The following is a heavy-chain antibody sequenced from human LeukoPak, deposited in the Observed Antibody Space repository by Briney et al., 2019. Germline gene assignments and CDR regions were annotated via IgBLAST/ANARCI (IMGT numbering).Heavy chain of an antibody. Sequence: PGGSLRLSCAASGFTFSSYAMSWVRQAPGKGLEWVSAIRGSGRSTYYADSVKGRFTISRDNAKNTLFLQMNILRADDTAVYYCAKDRILYYYDSSGYHYWGQGTLVTVSS. V-gene: IGHV3-23*01. J-gene: IGHJ4*02. CDR1: GFTFSSYA. D-gene: IGHD3-22*01. CDR3: AKDRILYYYDSSGYHY. CDR2: IRGSGRST.